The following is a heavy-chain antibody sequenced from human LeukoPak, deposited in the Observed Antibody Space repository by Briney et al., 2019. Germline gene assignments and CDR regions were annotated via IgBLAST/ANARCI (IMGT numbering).Heavy chain of an antibody. J-gene: IGHJ4*02. CDR2: IRSSGDST. CDR3: AKEVGYSGYDTHFDY. D-gene: IGHD5-12*01. CDR1: GFTFSSYA. V-gene: IGHV3-23*01. Sequence: GGSLRLSCAPSGFTFSSYAMSWVRQAPGKGLEWVSSIRSSGDSTYYADSVKGRFTISRDNSKKTLYLQMSSLRVEGTAVYYCAKEVGYSGYDTHFDYWGQGTLVTVSS.